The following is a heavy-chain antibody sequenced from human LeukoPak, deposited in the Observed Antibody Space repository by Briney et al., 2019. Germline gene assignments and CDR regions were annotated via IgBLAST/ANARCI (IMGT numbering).Heavy chain of an antibody. CDR1: GFTFGDYA. CDR2: IRSKAYGGTT. D-gene: IGHD4-17*01. CDR3: TRDYGDYKGDY. V-gene: IGHV3-49*04. J-gene: IGHJ4*02. Sequence: GVSLRRYCTGSGFTFGDYAVIWVRQAPGRGLEWVGFIRSKAYGGTTEYAASVKGRFTISRDDSKSIAYLQMDSLKTEDTAVYYCTRDYGDYKGDYWGQGTLVTVSS.